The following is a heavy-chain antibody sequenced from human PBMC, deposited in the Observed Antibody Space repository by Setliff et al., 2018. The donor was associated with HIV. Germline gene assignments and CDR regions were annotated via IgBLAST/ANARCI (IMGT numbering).Heavy chain of an antibody. CDR2: IKQDGSEK. D-gene: IGHD3-22*01. CDR1: GFTFDRYW. V-gene: IGHV3-7*01. Sequence: GGSLRLSCAASGFTFDRYWMHWVRQAPGKGLEWVSNIKQDGSEKSYVGSVKGRFTISRDNAKNSLYLQMNSLRAEDTAVYYCARDRLYYYDSSDNYFDYWGQGTLVTVSS. J-gene: IGHJ4*02. CDR3: ARDRLYYYDSSDNYFDY.